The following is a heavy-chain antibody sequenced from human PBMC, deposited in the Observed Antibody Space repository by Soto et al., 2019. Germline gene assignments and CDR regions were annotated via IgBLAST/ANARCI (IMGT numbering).Heavy chain of an antibody. V-gene: IGHV4-59*01. J-gene: IGHJ4*02. CDR2: IYYSGRT. Sequence: SETLSLTCTVSGGSISSYYWSWIRQPPGKGLEWIGYIYYSGRTNYNPSLKSRVTMFVDTSKNHFSLKVSSVSAADTAVCYCARNVDTTRAYYFDSWGQGTLVTVSS. CDR1: GGSISSYY. D-gene: IGHD5-18*01. CDR3: ARNVDTTRAYYFDS.